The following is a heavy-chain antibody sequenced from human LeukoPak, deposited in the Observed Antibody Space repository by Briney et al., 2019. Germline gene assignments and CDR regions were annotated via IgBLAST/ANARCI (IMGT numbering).Heavy chain of an antibody. CDR1: GITLSNYG. CDR2: ISDSGGST. V-gene: IGHV3-23*01. Sequence: GGSLRLSCAASGITLSNYGMSWVRQAPGKGLEWVAGISDSGGSTNYADSVKGRFTISRDNPKNTLYLQMNSLRAEDTAVYFCAKRGVVIRVILVGFHKEAYYFDSWGQGALVTVSS. CDR3: AKRGVVIRVILVGFHKEAYYFDS. D-gene: IGHD3-22*01. J-gene: IGHJ4*02.